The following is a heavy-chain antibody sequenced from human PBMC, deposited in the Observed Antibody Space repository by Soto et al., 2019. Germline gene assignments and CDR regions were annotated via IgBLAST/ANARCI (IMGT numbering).Heavy chain of an antibody. D-gene: IGHD2-21*01. Sequence: GGSLRLSCAASGFTFSSYAMSWVRQAPGKGLEWVSAISGSGGSTYYADSVKGRFTMSRDNSKNTLYLQMNSLRAEDTAVYYCAKDQIYCGGDCYSRGPDWFDPWGQGTLVTVSS. CDR3: AKDQIYCGGDCYSRGPDWFDP. J-gene: IGHJ5*02. CDR1: GFTFSSYA. CDR2: ISGSGGST. V-gene: IGHV3-23*01.